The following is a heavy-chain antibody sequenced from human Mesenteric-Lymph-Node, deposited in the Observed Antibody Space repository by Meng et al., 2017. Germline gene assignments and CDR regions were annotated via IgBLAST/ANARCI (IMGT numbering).Heavy chain of an antibody. D-gene: IGHD6-13*01. V-gene: IGHV4-34*01. Sequence: QVQPQQWGAGLLKASETLSLTCAVYGGSLSGYYWNWIRQTPEKGLEWIGESNHRGTTNYNPSLKGRVTISVDTSKNHFSLSLTSMTAADTAVYFCARSDYSGGWYGYWGQGTLVTVSS. CDR1: GGSLSGYY. CDR2: SNHRGTT. J-gene: IGHJ4*02. CDR3: ARSDYSGGWYGY.